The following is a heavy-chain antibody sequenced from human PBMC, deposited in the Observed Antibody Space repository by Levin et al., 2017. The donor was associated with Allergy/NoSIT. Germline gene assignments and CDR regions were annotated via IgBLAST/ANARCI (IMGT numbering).Heavy chain of an antibody. J-gene: IGHJ4*02. Sequence: SGPTLVKPTQTLTLTCTFSGFSLTTSGMCVSWIRQPPGKALEWVARIDWDDDKYYSTSLQTRLTISKDTSKNQVVLTVTNMDPVDTATYYCARMRRGYYYDSSGSPDTAYYFDYWGQGTLVTVSS. CDR3: ARMRRGYYYDSSGSPDTAYYFDY. D-gene: IGHD3-22*01. CDR1: GFSLTTSGMC. V-gene: IGHV2-70*11. CDR2: IDWDDDK.